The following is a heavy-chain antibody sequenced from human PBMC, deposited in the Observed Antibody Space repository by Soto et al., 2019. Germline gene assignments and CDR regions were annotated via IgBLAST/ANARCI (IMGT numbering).Heavy chain of an antibody. V-gene: IGHV4-30-4*01. CDR1: GGSISSGDYY. CDR2: IYYSGST. Sequence: SETLSLTCTVSGGSISSGDYYWSWIRQPPGKGLEWIGYIYYSGSTYHNPSLKSRVTISVDTSKNQFSLKLNSMTAADTAVYYCARHNYGSGSTYFDYWGQGTLVTVSS. CDR3: ARHNYGSGSTYFDY. D-gene: IGHD3-10*01. J-gene: IGHJ4*02.